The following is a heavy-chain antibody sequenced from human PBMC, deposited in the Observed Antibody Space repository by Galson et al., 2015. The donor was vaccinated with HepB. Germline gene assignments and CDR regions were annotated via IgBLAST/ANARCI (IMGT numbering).Heavy chain of an antibody. CDR2: IYYSGSS. Sequence: LSLTCTVSGASIDSGGHHWSWVRQPPGGGLGCIAYIYYSGSSYYNPSPESRATISINTSTNQFSLKLTSVTAADTAVYYCARGPVGPRFDPWGQGSRVTVSS. J-gene: IGHJ5*02. CDR3: ARGPVGPRFDP. V-gene: IGHV4-31*03. CDR1: GASIDSGGHH.